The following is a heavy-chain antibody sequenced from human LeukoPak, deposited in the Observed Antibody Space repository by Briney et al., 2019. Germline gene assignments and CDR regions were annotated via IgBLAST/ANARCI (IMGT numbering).Heavy chain of an antibody. J-gene: IGHJ4*02. D-gene: IGHD3-22*01. CDR1: TFSSYA. V-gene: IGHV3-23*01. CDR2: ISGSGGST. Sequence: GGSLRLSCAFTFSSYAMSWVRQAPGKGLEWVSAISGSGGSTYYADSVKGRFTISRDNSKNTLYLQMNSLRAEDTAVYYCAKSPRHYYDSSGYQYYFDYWGQGTLVTVSS. CDR3: AKSPRHYYDSSGYQYYFDY.